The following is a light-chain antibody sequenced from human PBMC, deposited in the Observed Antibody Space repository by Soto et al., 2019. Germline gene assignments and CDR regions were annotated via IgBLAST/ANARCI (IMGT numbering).Light chain of an antibody. Sequence: DIQITQSPSSLSASVGDRVTITCRAGQSISPNLNWYQQKPGKAPNLLIFAASSLQSDVPSRFSGSGSGTNFTLTISSLQPEDVATYYCQQSYSTPLPFGGGTKVDI. CDR3: QQSYSTPLP. J-gene: IGKJ4*01. CDR2: AAS. V-gene: IGKV1-39*01. CDR1: QSISPN.